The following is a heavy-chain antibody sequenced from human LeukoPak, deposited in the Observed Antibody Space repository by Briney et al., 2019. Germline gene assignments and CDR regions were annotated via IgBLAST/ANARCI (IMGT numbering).Heavy chain of an antibody. CDR1: GFTFSSYS. J-gene: IGHJ6*03. CDR2: ISSSSSTI. CDR3: ARDRVYYYYYMDV. Sequence: GGSLRLSCAASGFTFSSYSMNWVRQAPGKGLEWVSYISSSSSTIYYADSVKGRFTISRDNAKNSLYLQMNSLRAEDTAVYYCARDRVYYYYYMDVWGKGTTVTVSS. V-gene: IGHV3-48*01.